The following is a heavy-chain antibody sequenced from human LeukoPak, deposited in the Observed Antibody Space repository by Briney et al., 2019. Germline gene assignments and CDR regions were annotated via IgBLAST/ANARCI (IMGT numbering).Heavy chain of an antibody. V-gene: IGHV4-39*07. J-gene: IGHJ4*02. Sequence: PSETLSLTCTVSGGSISSGGYYWSWIRQPPGKGLEWIGEINHSGSTNYNPSLKSRVTISVDTSKNQFSLKLSSVTAADTAVYYCARGPYVNDFWSEKGTDYWGQGTLVTVSS. D-gene: IGHD3-3*01. CDR2: INHSGST. CDR3: ARGPYVNDFWSEKGTDY. CDR1: GGSISSGGYY.